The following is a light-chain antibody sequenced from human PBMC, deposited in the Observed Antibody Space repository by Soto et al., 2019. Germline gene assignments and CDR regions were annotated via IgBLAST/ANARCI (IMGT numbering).Light chain of an antibody. V-gene: IGKV1-5*03. CDR2: KAS. CDR1: QSISNW. Sequence: DTQMTQSPSTVSASVGDRVTITCRASQSISNWLAWYQQRPGRAPKLLIYKASNLQSGVPSRFSGSGSGTEFTLTINSLQPDDFAIYYCQQYNTFLPTFGQGTKVEFK. CDR3: QQYNTFLPT. J-gene: IGKJ1*01.